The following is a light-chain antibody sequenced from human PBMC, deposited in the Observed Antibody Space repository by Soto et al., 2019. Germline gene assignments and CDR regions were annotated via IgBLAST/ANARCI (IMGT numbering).Light chain of an antibody. Sequence: DIQMTQSPPSVSASVGDRVTITCRASQDIRNSLAWYQQTPGKAPKLLIHGASSLYRGVSSRFSGGGTGADFTLTSRSLQPEDFATYYCQQTSAFPRTFGQGTKVDVK. V-gene: IGKV1-12*01. CDR3: QQTSAFPRT. CDR1: QDIRNS. J-gene: IGKJ1*01. CDR2: GAS.